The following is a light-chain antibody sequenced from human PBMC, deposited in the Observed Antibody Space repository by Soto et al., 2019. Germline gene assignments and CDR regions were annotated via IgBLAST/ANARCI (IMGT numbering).Light chain of an antibody. CDR3: QQSYSTPLT. Sequence: DIQMTQYPSSLSASVVDRVTITCRASQSISSYLNWYQQKPGKAPKLLIYAASSLQSGVPSRFSGSGSGKDFTLTISSLQPEDVATYYCQQSYSTPLTVGGGTRVEIK. J-gene: IGKJ4*01. CDR1: QSISSY. V-gene: IGKV1-39*01. CDR2: AAS.